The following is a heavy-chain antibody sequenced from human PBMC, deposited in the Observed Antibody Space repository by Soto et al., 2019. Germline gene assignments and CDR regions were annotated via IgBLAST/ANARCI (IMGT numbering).Heavy chain of an antibody. D-gene: IGHD2-2*01. Sequence: QVQLVQSGAEVKKPGASVKVSCKASGYTFTSYGISWVRQAPGQGLEWMGWISAYNGNTNYAQKLQGRVTMTTDTSTRKAYMELRSLRSDDTAVYYCARDEGLRYCSSTSCLRGYFDYWGQGTLVTVSS. CDR2: ISAYNGNT. CDR3: ARDEGLRYCSSTSCLRGYFDY. CDR1: GYTFTSYG. J-gene: IGHJ4*02. V-gene: IGHV1-18*04.